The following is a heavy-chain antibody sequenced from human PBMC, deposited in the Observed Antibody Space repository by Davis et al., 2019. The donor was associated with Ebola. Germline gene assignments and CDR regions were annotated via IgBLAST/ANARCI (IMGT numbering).Heavy chain of an antibody. J-gene: IGHJ4*02. V-gene: IGHV3-30-3*01. Sequence: GGSLRLSCAASGFTFSSYEMNWVRQAPGKGLEWVAVISYDGSNKYYADSVKGRFTISRDNSKNTLYLQMNSLRAEDTAVYYCAKGALWFGELPQYYFDYWGQRTLVTVSS. CDR1: GFTFSSYE. D-gene: IGHD3-10*01. CDR2: ISYDGSNK. CDR3: AKGALWFGELPQYYFDY.